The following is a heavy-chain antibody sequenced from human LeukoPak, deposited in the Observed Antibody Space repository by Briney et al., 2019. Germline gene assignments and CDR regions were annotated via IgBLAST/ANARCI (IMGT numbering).Heavy chain of an antibody. J-gene: IGHJ6*02. CDR2: ISSSSSYI. Sequence: GGSLRLSCAASGFTFSSYSMNWVRQAPGKGLEWVSSISSSSSYIYYADSVKGRFTISRDNAKNSLYLQMNSLRAEDTAVYYCARGGYCSGGSCPSTYCYGMDVWGQGTTVTVSS. CDR3: ARGGYCSGGSCPSTYCYGMDV. CDR1: GFTFSSYS. V-gene: IGHV3-21*01. D-gene: IGHD2-15*01.